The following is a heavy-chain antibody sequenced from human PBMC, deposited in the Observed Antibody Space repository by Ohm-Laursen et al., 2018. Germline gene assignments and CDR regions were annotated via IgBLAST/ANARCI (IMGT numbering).Heavy chain of an antibody. J-gene: IGHJ3*02. CDR3: AKDGYYDSSGSSQVGAFDI. Sequence: SLRLSCAASGFPFYSSWMTWVHQAPGKGLEWVAVISYNGSNKYYADSVKGRFTISRDNSKNTLYLQMNSLRAEDTAVYYCAKDGYYDSSGSSQVGAFDIWGQGTMVTVSS. D-gene: IGHD3-22*01. CDR1: GFPFYSSW. CDR2: ISYNGSNK. V-gene: IGHV3-30*18.